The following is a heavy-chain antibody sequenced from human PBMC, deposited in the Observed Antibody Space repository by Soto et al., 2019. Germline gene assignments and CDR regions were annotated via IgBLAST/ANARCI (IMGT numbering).Heavy chain of an antibody. Sequence: GGSLRLSCAASGFTFSSYAMSWVRQAPGKGLEWVSAISGSGGNTYYADSVKGRFTISRDNSKNTLYLQMNSLRAEDTAVYYCAKRWGSSLVRKGIDYWGQGTLVTVSS. CDR3: AKRWGSSLVRKGIDY. D-gene: IGHD6-13*01. J-gene: IGHJ4*02. CDR2: ISGSGGNT. V-gene: IGHV3-23*01. CDR1: GFTFSSYA.